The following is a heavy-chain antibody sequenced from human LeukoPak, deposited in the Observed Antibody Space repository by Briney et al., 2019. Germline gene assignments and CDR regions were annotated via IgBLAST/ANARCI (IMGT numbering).Heavy chain of an antibody. CDR2: IYPSGRT. D-gene: IGHD2-2*03. J-gene: IGHJ4*02. V-gene: IGHV4-59*12. CDR3: TREGYNRSGYFLDF. Sequence: SETLSLTCSVSSGSMTDSCWSWFRQAPGKGFEWLGFIYPSGRTEYSPSLRSRVSFSVATSRMEATVRLSSVTASDTAVYYCTREGYNRSGYFLDFWGQGTLVTVSS. CDR1: SGSMTDSC.